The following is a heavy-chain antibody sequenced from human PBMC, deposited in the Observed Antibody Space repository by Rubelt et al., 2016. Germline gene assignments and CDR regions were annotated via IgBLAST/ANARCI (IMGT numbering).Heavy chain of an antibody. Sequence: HGPGEGLEWVSAISGSGGSTYYADSVKGRFTISRDNSKNTLYLQMNSLRAEDTAVYYCAKDRWANWGQGTLVTVSS. V-gene: IGHV3-23*01. CDR3: AKDRWAN. D-gene: IGHD4-23*01. CDR2: ISGSGGST. J-gene: IGHJ4*02.